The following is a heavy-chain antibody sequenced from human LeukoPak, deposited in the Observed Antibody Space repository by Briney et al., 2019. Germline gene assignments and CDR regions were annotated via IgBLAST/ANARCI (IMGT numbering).Heavy chain of an antibody. CDR1: GFTFSSYA. CDR2: ISGSGGST. CDR3: AKYEGAGYDFWSGYSTQYFDY. J-gene: IGHJ4*02. D-gene: IGHD3-3*01. V-gene: IGHV3-23*01. Sequence: PGGSLRLPCAASGFTFSSYAMSWVRQAPGKGLEWVSAISGSGGSTYYADSVKGRFTISRDNSKNTLYLQMNSLRAEDTAVYYCAKYEGAGYDFWSGYSTQYFDYWGQGTLVTVSS.